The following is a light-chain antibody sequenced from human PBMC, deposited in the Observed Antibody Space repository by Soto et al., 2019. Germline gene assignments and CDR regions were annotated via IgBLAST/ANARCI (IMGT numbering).Light chain of an antibody. V-gene: IGKV3-20*01. CDR2: GAS. Sequence: EIVMTQATGTLSLSPRGTGTLSWRASQSVAGNLAWYQQKPGQAPRLLIYGASTRATGIPARFSGSGSGTDFTLSITRLEPEDFAVYYCQQYGSSSWTFGQRTMVDIK. CDR1: QSVAGN. J-gene: IGKJ1*01. CDR3: QQYGSSSWT.